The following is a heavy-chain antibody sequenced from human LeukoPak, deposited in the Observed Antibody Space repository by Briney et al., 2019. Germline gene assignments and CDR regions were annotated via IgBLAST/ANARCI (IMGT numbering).Heavy chain of an antibody. Sequence: ASVKVSCKASGYTFTSYGISWVRQAPGQGLEWMGWINPNSGGTNYAQKFQGRVTMTRDTSISTAYMELSRLRSDDTAVYYCARGAYYDSSGYFKTTYYFDYWGQGTLVTVSS. J-gene: IGHJ4*02. D-gene: IGHD3-22*01. CDR3: ARGAYYDSSGYFKTTYYFDY. CDR1: GYTFTSYG. V-gene: IGHV1-2*02. CDR2: INPNSGGT.